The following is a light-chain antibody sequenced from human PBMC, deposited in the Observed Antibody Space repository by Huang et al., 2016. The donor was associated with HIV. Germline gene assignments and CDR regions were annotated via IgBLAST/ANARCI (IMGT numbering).Light chain of an antibody. J-gene: IGKJ1*01. V-gene: IGKV3-15*01. CDR1: QSVSSN. Sequence: EIMMTQSTATLSVSPGERATLSCRSSQSVSSNLAWYQQKPGQAPRLLVYCASSRATGIPARFSGSGSGTDFTLTISSLQSEDFAVYYCQQYNNWPRTFGQGTKVEIK. CDR2: CAS. CDR3: QQYNNWPRT.